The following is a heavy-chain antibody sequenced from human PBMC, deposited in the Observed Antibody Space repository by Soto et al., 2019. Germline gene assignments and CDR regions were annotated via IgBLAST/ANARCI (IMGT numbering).Heavy chain of an antibody. J-gene: IGHJ6*03. D-gene: IGHD5-12*01. V-gene: IGHV4-34*01. CDR1: GGSFSGYY. CDR2: INHSGST. CDR3: ARGVEYSGYAYGYYYYYYMDV. Sequence: PSETLSLTCAVYGGSFSGYYWSWIRQPPGKGLEWIGEINHSGSTNYSPSLKSRVTISVDTSKNQFSLKLSSVTAADTAVYYCARGVEYSGYAYGYYYYYYMDVWGKGTTVTVSS.